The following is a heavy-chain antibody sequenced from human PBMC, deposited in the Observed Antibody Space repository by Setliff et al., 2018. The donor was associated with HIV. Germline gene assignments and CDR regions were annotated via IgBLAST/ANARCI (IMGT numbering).Heavy chain of an antibody. CDR2: IYYTGAT. CDR3: ARGQPQGGGTYWSAFDI. D-gene: IGHD1-26*01. Sequence: SETLSLTCTVSGGSISSTYWSWIRQPPGKGLEWIGYIYYTGATNYNPSFKSRVTISLDTSKTQFSLKLSSVTAADTAVYYCARGQPQGGGTYWSAFDIWGQGTMVTVSS. J-gene: IGHJ3*02. V-gene: IGHV4-59*01. CDR1: GGSISSTY.